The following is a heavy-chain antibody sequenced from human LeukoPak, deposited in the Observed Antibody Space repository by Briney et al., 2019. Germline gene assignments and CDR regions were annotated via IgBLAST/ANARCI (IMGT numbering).Heavy chain of an antibody. D-gene: IGHD5-12*01. CDR3: ASSRGYSGYFDY. CDR1: GFTFSSYS. V-gene: IGHV3-21*01. J-gene: IGHJ4*02. Sequence: GGSLRLSCAASGFTFSSYSMNWVRQAPGKGLEWVSSISSSSSYIYYADSVKGRFTISRDNAKNSLYLQMNSLRAEDTAVYYCASSRGYSGYFDYWGQGTLVTVSS. CDR2: ISSSSSYI.